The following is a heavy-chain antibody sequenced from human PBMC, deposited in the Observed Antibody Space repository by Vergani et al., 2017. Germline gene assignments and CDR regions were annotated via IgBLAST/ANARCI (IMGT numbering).Heavy chain of an antibody. CDR1: GFTFNHYA. CDR2: ISGSGGST. D-gene: IGHD5-12*01. CDR3: AKAHPRNSGYDYLYYCHAMDV. Sequence: EVQLLESGGDLVQPGGSLRLSCAASGFTFNHYAMNWVRQAPGKGLEWVSGISGSGGSTYYAGSVKGRFTISRDSSKNTVYLQMNSLSARDTAVYSGAKAHPRNSGYDYLYYCHAMDVWGQGTTVTVSS. V-gene: IGHV3-23*01. J-gene: IGHJ6*02.